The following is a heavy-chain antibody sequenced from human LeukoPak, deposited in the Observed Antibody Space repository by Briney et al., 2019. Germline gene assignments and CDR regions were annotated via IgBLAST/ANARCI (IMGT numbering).Heavy chain of an antibody. V-gene: IGHV3-33*01. D-gene: IGHD6-19*01. J-gene: IGHJ4*02. CDR2: IWYDGSNK. CDR1: GFTFSSYG. Sequence: PGGSLRLSCSASGFTFSSYGMHWVRQAPGKGLEWVAIIWYDGSNKYYADSVKGRFTISRDNSKNTLYLQMNSLRAEDTAVYYCARDHMRGGSSGWLGNWGQGTLVTVSS. CDR3: ARDHMRGGSSGWLGN.